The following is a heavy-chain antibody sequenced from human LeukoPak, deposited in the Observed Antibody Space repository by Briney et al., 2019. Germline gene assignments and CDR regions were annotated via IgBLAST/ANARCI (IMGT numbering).Heavy chain of an antibody. V-gene: IGHV1-2*02. Sequence: RASVKVSCKASGYTFTGYYMHWVRQAPGQGLEGMGWINPNSGGTNYAQKFQGRVTMTRATSISTAYMELSRLRSDDTAVYYCARTSGVGYYGMDVWGQGTKVTVSS. CDR1: GYTFTGYY. CDR3: ARTSGVGYYGMDV. CDR2: INPNSGGT. J-gene: IGHJ6*02. D-gene: IGHD3-10*01.